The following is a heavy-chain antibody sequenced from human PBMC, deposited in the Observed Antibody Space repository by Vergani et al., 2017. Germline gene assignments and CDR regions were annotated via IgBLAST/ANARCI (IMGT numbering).Heavy chain of an antibody. D-gene: IGHD2-2*01. Sequence: QVQLVQSGAEVKKPGASVKVSCKVSGYTLTELSMHWVRQAPGKGLEWMGGFDPEDGETIYAQKFQGRVTMTEDTSTDTAYMELSSLRSEDTAVYYCARDGPGPNCSSTSCHYYYYYYMDVWGKGTTVTVSS. CDR2: FDPEDGET. V-gene: IGHV1-24*01. J-gene: IGHJ6*03. CDR3: ARDGPGPNCSSTSCHYYYYYYMDV. CDR1: GYTLTELS.